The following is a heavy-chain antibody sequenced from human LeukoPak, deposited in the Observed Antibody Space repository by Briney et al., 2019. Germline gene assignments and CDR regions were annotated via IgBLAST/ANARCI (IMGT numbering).Heavy chain of an antibody. CDR2: ISGRGDNT. Sequence: GSLRLSCAASGFTFSGYAMSWVRQAPGKGLEWVSGISGRGDNTYYADSVKGRFTISRDNSKNTLRLQMNSLRDEDTAVYYCAKRVQGNTGPFHCWGQGTLASVS. J-gene: IGHJ4*02. D-gene: IGHD4-23*01. CDR1: GFTFSGYA. V-gene: IGHV3-23*01. CDR3: AKRVQGNTGPFHC.